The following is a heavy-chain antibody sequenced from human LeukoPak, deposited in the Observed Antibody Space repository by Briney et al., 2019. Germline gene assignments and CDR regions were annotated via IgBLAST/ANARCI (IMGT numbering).Heavy chain of an antibody. J-gene: IGHJ4*02. CDR2: ISSSSSTI. V-gene: IGHV3-48*04. D-gene: IGHD2-21*02. Sequence: GGSLRLSCAASGFTFSSYSMNWVRQAPGKGLEWVSYISSSSSTIYYADSVKGRFTISRDNAKNSLYLQMNSLRAEDTAVYYCARAVYCGGDCYSIYFDYWGQGTLVTVSS. CDR3: ARAVYCGGDCYSIYFDY. CDR1: GFTFSSYS.